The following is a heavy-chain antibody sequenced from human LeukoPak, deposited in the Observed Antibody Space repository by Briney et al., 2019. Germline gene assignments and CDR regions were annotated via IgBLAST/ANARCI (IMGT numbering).Heavy chain of an antibody. V-gene: IGHV5-51*01. CDR3: ARRNYYGSGSYYGDAFDI. D-gene: IGHD3-10*01. J-gene: IGHJ3*02. CDR1: GYRFTDYW. Sequence: GESLKISCKGSGYRFTDYWIAWVRQMPGKGLEWMGIIYPGDSDSRYSPSFQGQVTFSADKSISTAYLQWSSLKASDTAMYYCARRNYYGSGSYYGDAFDIWGQGTMVTVSS. CDR2: IYPGDSDS.